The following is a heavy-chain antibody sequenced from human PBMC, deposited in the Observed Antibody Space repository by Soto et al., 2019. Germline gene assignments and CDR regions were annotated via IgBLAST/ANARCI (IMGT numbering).Heavy chain of an antibody. CDR3: ATAYNSGWSIHPYYFDY. D-gene: IGHD6-19*01. V-gene: IGHV5-51*01. CDR2: INPGDSDT. CDR1: GYRFTNYW. Sequence: EVQLEQSGAEVKKPGESLKISCKGSGYRFTNYWIGWVRQMPGKGLEWMGVINPGDSDTRYSPSFRGQVTISADTSIGTAYLQWSSLKASDTAMYYCATAYNSGWSIHPYYFDYWGQGTLVTVSS. J-gene: IGHJ4*02.